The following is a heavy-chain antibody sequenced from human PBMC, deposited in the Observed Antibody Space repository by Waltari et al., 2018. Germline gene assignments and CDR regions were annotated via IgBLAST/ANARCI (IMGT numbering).Heavy chain of an antibody. CDR3: ARAAAGSLYYFDY. V-gene: IGHV1-8*01. CDR2: MNPHIGNT. CDR1: GYTFTSYD. Sequence: QVQLVQSGAEVKKPGASVKVSCKASGYTFTSYDINWVRQATGQGLAWMGWMNPHIGNTGYAQKFQGRVTMTRNTSISTAYMELSSLRSEDTAVYYCARAAAGSLYYFDYWGQGTLVTVSS. D-gene: IGHD6-13*01. J-gene: IGHJ4*02.